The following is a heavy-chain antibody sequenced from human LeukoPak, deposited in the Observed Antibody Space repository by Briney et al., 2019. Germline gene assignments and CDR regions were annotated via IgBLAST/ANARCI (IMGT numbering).Heavy chain of an antibody. CDR1: GFTFSSYS. Sequence: PGGSLRLSCAASGFTFSSYSMNWVRQAPGKGLKWVSSISSSSSYIYYADSVKGRFTISRDNAKNSLYLQMNSLRAEDTAVYYCARATRGGYDGYIDFWGQGTLVTVSS. CDR3: ARATRGGYDGYIDF. V-gene: IGHV3-21*01. CDR2: ISSSSSYI. J-gene: IGHJ4*02. D-gene: IGHD5-12*01.